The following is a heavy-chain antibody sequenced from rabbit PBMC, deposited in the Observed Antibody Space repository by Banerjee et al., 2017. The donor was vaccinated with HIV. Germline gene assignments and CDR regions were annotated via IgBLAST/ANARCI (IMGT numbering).Heavy chain of an antibody. CDR3: ARDLAGVIGWNFNL. CDR2: IYAGSSGST. J-gene: IGHJ4*01. CDR1: GFDFSSYG. V-gene: IGHV1S45*01. Sequence: ELVESGGGLVQPGGSLKLSCKASGFDFSSYGVSWVRQAPGKGLEWIACIYAGSSGSTYYASWAKGPFTISKTSSTTVTLQMTSLTAADTATYFCARDLAGVIGWNFNLWGQGTLVTVS. D-gene: IGHD4-1*01.